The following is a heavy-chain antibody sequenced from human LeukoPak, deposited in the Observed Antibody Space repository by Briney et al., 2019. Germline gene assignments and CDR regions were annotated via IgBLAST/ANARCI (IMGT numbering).Heavy chain of an antibody. Sequence: ASVKVSCKVSGYTLTELSMHWVRQAPGQGLEWMGWINPNSGGTNYAQKFQGRVTMTRDTSISTAYMELSRLRSDDTAVYYCARVGRQWLVRWGQGTLVTVSS. J-gene: IGHJ4*02. CDR2: INPNSGGT. CDR3: ARVGRQWLVR. V-gene: IGHV1-2*02. D-gene: IGHD6-19*01. CDR1: GYTLTELS.